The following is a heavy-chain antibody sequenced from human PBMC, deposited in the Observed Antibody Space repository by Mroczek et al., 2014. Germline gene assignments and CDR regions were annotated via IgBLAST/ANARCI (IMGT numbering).Heavy chain of an antibody. CDR1: GGTFSSYA. CDR2: IIPIFGTA. V-gene: IGHV1-69*01. CDR3: ATVDTAMVRPDAFDI. Sequence: GKKPGSSVKVSCKASGGTFSSYAISWVRQAPGQGLEWMGGIIPIFGTANYAQKFQGRVTITADESTSTAYMELSSLRSEDTAVYYCATVDTAMVRPDAFDIWGQGTMVTVSS. J-gene: IGHJ3*02. D-gene: IGHD5-18*01.